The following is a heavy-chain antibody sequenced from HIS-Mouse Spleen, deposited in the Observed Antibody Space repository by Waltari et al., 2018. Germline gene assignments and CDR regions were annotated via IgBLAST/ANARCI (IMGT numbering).Heavy chain of an antibody. D-gene: IGHD3-10*01. J-gene: IGHJ4*01. V-gene: IGHV4-34*01. CDR3: ARDYGSGSYQPFCFDY. CDR1: GGSFSGYY. CDR2: INHSGST. Sequence: QVQLQQWGAGLLKPSETLSLTCAVYGGSFSGYYWSWICQPPGKGREWIGEINHSGSTNYHPALKSLVTISVDTSKSQFSLKLSCVTAAGTAVYYCARDYGSGSYQPFCFDYWGQERWSPSPQ.